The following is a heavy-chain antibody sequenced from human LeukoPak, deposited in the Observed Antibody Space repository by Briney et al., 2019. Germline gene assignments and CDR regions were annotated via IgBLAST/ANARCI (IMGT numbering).Heavy chain of an antibody. V-gene: IGHV3-21*01. CDR1: GFTFSSYT. CDR3: VRIPNSANFPNWFDP. CDR2: ISSSSTDI. J-gene: IGHJ5*02. D-gene: IGHD2/OR15-2a*01. Sequence: PGGSLRLSCAASGFTFSSYTMNWVRQAPGKGLEWVSSISSSSTDIYYADSVKGRFTISRDNAKNSLYLQMNSLRAEDTAVYYCVRIPNSANFPNWFDPWGQGTLVTVSS.